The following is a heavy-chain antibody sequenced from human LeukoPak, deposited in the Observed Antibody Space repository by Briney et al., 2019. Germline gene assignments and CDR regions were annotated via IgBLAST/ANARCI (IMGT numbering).Heavy chain of an antibody. CDR3: ARVFYDSGSPIALDY. CDR2: ISDGAGRT. CDR1: GFTFDNYG. Sequence: GGSLRLSCAASGFTFDNYGMSWVRQAPGKGLEWVSGISDGAGRTYYADSVKGRFTISRDNSKSTLYLQMNSLRAEDTAVYYCARVFYDSGSPIALDYWGQGTLVTVSS. V-gene: IGHV3-23*01. J-gene: IGHJ4*02. D-gene: IGHD3-10*01.